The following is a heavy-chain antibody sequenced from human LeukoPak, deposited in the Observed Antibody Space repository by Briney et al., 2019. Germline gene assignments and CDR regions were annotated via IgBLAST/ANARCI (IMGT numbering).Heavy chain of an antibody. V-gene: IGHV4-4*07. CDR2: IYPSGSS. D-gene: IGHD3-10*01. Sequence: PSETLSLTCTVSGDSIGNYYWTWIRQPAGKRLEWIGRIYPSGSSTSNPSLKSRVTMSVDTSKNQISLQLTSMTAADTAVYYCARLRVNHGSWTYCDHWGQGALVTVSS. CDR1: GDSIGNYY. CDR3: ARLRVNHGSWTYCDH. J-gene: IGHJ4*02.